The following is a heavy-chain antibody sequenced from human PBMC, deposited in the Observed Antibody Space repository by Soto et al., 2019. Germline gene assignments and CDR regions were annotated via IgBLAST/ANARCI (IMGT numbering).Heavy chain of an antibody. CDR3: ARNESSNIYGMDV. D-gene: IGHD6-6*01. J-gene: IGHJ6*02. CDR1: GFTFSSYS. CDR2: ISTSSFSI. V-gene: IGHV3-21*01. Sequence: GGSLRLSCAASGFTFSSYSMNWVRQAPGKGLEWVSSISTSSFSINYADSVKGRFSISRDNAQNSLHLQMDNLRAEDTAVYYCARNESSNIYGMDVWGQGTTVTVSS.